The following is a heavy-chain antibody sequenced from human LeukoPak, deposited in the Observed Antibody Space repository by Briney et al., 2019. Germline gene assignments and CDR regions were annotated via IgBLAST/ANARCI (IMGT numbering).Heavy chain of an antibody. CDR3: ARDSDYGDYFDH. V-gene: IGHV3-21*06. CDR1: DFTFSAYT. J-gene: IGHJ4*02. D-gene: IGHD4-17*01. Sequence: PGGSLRLSCAASDFTFSAYTMNWIRLAPGKGLEWVSSISSSRTYIYYADSVKGRFTISRDYAKNSLYLQMNSLRAEDTALYFCARDSDYGDYFDHGGQGTLVTVSS. CDR2: ISSSRTYI.